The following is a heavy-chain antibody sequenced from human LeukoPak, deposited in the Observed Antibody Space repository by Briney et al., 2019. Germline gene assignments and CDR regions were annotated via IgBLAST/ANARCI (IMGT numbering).Heavy chain of an antibody. CDR3: ARGGIIRGYFAY. J-gene: IGHJ4*02. CDR2: IKQDGSEI. CDR1: GFTFSFYW. D-gene: IGHD3-10*01. Sequence: HSGGSLRLSCAASGFTFSFYWMSWVRQAPGRGLQWVASIKQDGSEIYYVEPVKGRFSISRDNDKNSLSLQMNSLRAEDTALCYCARGGIIRGYFAYWGQGTLVTVSS. V-gene: IGHV3-7*05.